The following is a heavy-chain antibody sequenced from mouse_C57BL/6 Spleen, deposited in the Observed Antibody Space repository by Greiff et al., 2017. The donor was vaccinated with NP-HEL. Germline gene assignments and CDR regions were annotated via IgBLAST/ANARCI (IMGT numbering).Heavy chain of an antibody. CDR3: ASRLTGLYYYAMDY. V-gene: IGHV5-17*01. Sequence: EVKLMESGGGLVKPGGSLKLSCAASGFTFSDYGMHWVRQAPEKGLEWVAYISSGSSTIYYADTVKGRFTISRDNAKNTLFLQMTSLRSEDTAMYYCASRLTGLYYYAMDYWGQGTSVTVSS. CDR1: GFTFSDYG. CDR2: ISSGSSTI. J-gene: IGHJ4*01. D-gene: IGHD4-1*01.